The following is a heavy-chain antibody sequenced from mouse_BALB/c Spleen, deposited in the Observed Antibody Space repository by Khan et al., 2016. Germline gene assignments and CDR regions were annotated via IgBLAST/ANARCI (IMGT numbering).Heavy chain of an antibody. CDR3: ASYYDYDGGFAY. CDR1: GFSITGFA. V-gene: IGHV2-6-7*01. CDR2: IWGDGST. Sequence: QVQLKQSGPGLVAPSQSLSITCTVSGFSITGFAVNWVRQPPGKGLEWLGVIWGDGSTDYDSALKSRLSLSKDDSKSHVFLKMHSLQTDDTARYYCASYYDYDGGFAYWGQGTLVTVSA. D-gene: IGHD2-4*01. J-gene: IGHJ3*01.